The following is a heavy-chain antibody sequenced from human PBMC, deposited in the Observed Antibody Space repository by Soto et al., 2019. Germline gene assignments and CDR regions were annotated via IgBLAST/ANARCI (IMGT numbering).Heavy chain of an antibody. J-gene: IGHJ6*02. CDR2: INHSGST. CDR1: GGSFSGYY. V-gene: IGHV4-34*01. D-gene: IGHD1-1*01. Sequence: SETLSLTCAVYGGSFSGYYWSWIRQPPGKGLEWIGEINHSGSTNYNPSLKSRVTISVDTSKNQFSLKLSSVTAADTAVYYCARGTLIADHHDLIDVWGQRSTVPVS. CDR3: ARGTLIADHHDLIDV.